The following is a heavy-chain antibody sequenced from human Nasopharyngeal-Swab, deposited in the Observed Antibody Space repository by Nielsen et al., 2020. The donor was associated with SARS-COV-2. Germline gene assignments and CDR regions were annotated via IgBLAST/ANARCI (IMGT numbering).Heavy chain of an antibody. J-gene: IGHJ4*02. Sequence: GESLKISCTASGFMFSSFYMEWVRQAPGKGLVWVSRINFDGNDAQYADSVKGRFTISRDNARNTLYLQLNSLRGEDTALYFCARDVGGATDFRGQGTLVTVSS. CDR3: ARDVGGATDF. V-gene: IGHV3-74*01. CDR2: INFDGNDA. CDR1: GFMFSSFY. D-gene: IGHD3-10*01.